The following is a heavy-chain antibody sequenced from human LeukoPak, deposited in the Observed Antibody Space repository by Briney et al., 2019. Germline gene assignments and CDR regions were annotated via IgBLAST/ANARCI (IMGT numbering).Heavy chain of an antibody. CDR3: ATLPNGVFHAFDI. J-gene: IGHJ3*02. D-gene: IGHD2-8*01. CDR2: IHFDGRSDERTE. V-gene: IGHV3-30*02. Sequence: GGSLRLSCTASGFSFSGYWMSWVRQAPGRGLEWVSFIHFDGRSDERTEYFTDSVKGRFTISRDNSKNMLYLQMNSQRAEDTAVYYCATLPNGVFHAFDIWGQGTMVTVSS. CDR1: GFSFSGYW.